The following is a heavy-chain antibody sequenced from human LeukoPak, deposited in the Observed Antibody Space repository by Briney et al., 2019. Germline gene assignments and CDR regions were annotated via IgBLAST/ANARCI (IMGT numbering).Heavy chain of an antibody. Sequence: ASVKVSCKASGGTFSSYAISWVRQAPGQGLEWMGGIIPIFGTTNYAQKFQGRVTITADESTSTAYMELSSLRSEDTAMYYCARGLGGVRGSYYFDYWGQGTLVIVSS. V-gene: IGHV1-69*13. D-gene: IGHD3-16*01. CDR3: ARGLGGVRGSYYFDY. CDR1: GGTFSSYA. CDR2: IIPIFGTT. J-gene: IGHJ4*02.